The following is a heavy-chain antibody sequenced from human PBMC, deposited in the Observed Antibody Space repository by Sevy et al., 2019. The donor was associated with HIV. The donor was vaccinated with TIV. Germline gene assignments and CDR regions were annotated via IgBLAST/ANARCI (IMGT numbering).Heavy chain of an antibody. V-gene: IGHV3-15*01. D-gene: IGHD2-8*02. J-gene: IGHJ6*02. CDR3: NNDPSIVLLVTNGLDV. Sequence: GGSLRLSCAASGFTFSYAWMSWVRQAPGKGLEWVGRIKAKADGGTIEYAAPVKGGFTISTEYSKNTLYLQMNRLKTEDTAVYYGNNDPSIVLLVTNGLDVWGQGTPVTVSS. CDR1: GFTFSYAW. CDR2: IKAKADGGTI.